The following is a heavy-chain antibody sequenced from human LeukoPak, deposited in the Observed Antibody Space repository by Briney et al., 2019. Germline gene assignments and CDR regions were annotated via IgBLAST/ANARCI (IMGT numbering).Heavy chain of an antibody. CDR2: IIPILGIA. J-gene: IGHJ6*02. Sequence: WASVKVSCKASGGTFSSYAISRVRQAPGQGLEWMGRIIPILGIANYAQKFQGRVTITADKSTSTAYMELSSLRSEDTAVYYCARDGNVREQLADLGRGLDYYGMDVWGQGTTVTVSS. V-gene: IGHV1-69*04. CDR1: GGTFSSYA. D-gene: IGHD6-13*01. CDR3: ARDGNVREQLADLGRGLDYYGMDV.